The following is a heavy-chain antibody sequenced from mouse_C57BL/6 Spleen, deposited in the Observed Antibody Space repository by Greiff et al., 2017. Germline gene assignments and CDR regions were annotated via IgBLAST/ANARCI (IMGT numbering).Heavy chain of an antibody. CDR1: GYAFTNYL. V-gene: IGHV1-54*01. J-gene: IGHJ3*01. D-gene: IGHD4-1*01. CDR3: ALTGTDFFAY. CDR2: INPGSGGT. Sequence: VQLQESGAELVRPGTSVKVSCKASGYAFTNYLIEWVKQRPGQGLEWIGVINPGSGGTNYNEKFKGKATLTADKSSSTAYMQLSSLTSEDSAVYFCALTGTDFFAYWGQGTLVTVSA.